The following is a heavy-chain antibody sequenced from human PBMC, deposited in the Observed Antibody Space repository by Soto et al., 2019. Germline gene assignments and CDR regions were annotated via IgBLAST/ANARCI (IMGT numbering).Heavy chain of an antibody. J-gene: IGHJ4*02. CDR1: GGTFGNYP. D-gene: IGHD5-12*01. Sequence: VKVSCKTSGGTFGNYPINWVRQAPGQGLEWMGRVIPILGMGSYAQKFQGRVTITADRSTSTAYMELSSLRSDDTAVYYCATDYRDGYNIPFDYWGQGTLVPVSS. CDR3: ATDYRDGYNIPFDY. V-gene: IGHV1-69*02. CDR2: VIPILGMG.